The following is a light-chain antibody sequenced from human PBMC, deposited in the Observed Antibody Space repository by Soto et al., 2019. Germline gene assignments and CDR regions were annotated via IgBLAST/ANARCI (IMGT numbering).Light chain of an antibody. V-gene: IGKV3-11*01. J-gene: IGKJ5*01. Sequence: VVTQSPATLSLSPGERVTLSCRASQSVSSYFAWYQQKPGQAPRLLIYDASNRATGIPARFSGSGSGTDFTLTISSLEPEDFAVYYCQQRSNGPLTFGQGTRLEIK. CDR2: DAS. CDR3: QQRSNGPLT. CDR1: QSVSSY.